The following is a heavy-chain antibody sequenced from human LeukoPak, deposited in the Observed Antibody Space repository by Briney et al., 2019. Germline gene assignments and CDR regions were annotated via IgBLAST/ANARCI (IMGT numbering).Heavy chain of an antibody. Sequence: SQTLSLICTVSGGSISSGDYYWSWIRQPPGTGLEWIGYIYHSGSTYYNPSLKSRVTISVDRSKNQFSLKLSSVTAADTAVYYCARGLRLGYYDSSGYFDYWGQGTLVTVSS. D-gene: IGHD3-22*01. J-gene: IGHJ4*02. CDR1: GGSISSGDYY. CDR2: IYHSGST. CDR3: ARGLRLGYYDSSGYFDY. V-gene: IGHV4-30-2*01.